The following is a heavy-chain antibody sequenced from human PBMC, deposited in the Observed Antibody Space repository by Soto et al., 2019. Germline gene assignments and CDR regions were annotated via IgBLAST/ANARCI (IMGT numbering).Heavy chain of an antibody. Sequence: ASVKVSCKVSGYTLTELSMHWVRQAPGKGLEWMGGFDPEDGETIYAQKFQGRVTMTEDTSTDTAYMELSSLRSEDTAVYYCATTPSWELLRAFDIWGQGTMVTVSS. CDR3: ATTPSWELLRAFDI. J-gene: IGHJ3*02. D-gene: IGHD1-26*01. CDR2: FDPEDGET. CDR1: GYTLTELS. V-gene: IGHV1-24*01.